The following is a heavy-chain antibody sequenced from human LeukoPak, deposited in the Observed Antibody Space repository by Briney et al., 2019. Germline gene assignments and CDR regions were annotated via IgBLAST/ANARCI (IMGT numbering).Heavy chain of an antibody. CDR2: IFLGDSDT. J-gene: IGHJ4*02. Sequence: GESLKISCRGSGYSFSSYWIGWVRQMPGKGLEWMGIIFLGDSDTRYSPSFQGQVIISADKSISTAYLQWSSLEASDTAIYYCARGFGYAGNYFDYWGQGTLVTVSS. CDR1: GYSFSSYW. CDR3: ARGFGYAGNYFDY. D-gene: IGHD5-18*01. V-gene: IGHV5-51*01.